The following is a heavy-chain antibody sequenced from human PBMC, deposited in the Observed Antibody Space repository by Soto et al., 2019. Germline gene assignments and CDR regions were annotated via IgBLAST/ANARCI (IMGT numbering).Heavy chain of an antibody. Sequence: QVQLVQSGAEVKKPGSSVKVSCKASGGTFSSYAISWVRQAPGQGLEWMGGIIPIFGTANYAQKFQGRVTITADEYTSTAYMEVSSLRSEDTAGYYCARGDPYYDFWSGSRYWGQGTLVTVSS. CDR3: ARGDPYYDFWSGSRY. D-gene: IGHD3-3*01. CDR2: IIPIFGTA. V-gene: IGHV1-69*01. J-gene: IGHJ4*02. CDR1: GGTFSSYA.